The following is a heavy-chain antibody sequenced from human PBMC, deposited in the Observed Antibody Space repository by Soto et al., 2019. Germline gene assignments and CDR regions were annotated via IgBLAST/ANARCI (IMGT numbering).Heavy chain of an antibody. CDR1: GGSISNYY. Sequence: SETLALTCTVTGGSISNYYWSWIRQPPGKGLEWIGYIYYSGSTNYNPSLKSRVTISVDTSKNQFSLKLSSVTAADTAVYYCARVPDRWGRGTLVTVSS. CDR3: ARVPDR. CDR2: IYYSGST. D-gene: IGHD2-2*01. J-gene: IGHJ5*02. V-gene: IGHV4-59*12.